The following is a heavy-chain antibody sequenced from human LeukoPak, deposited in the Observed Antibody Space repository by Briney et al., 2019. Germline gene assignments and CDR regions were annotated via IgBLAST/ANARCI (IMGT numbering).Heavy chain of an antibody. CDR1: GFTFSSYS. CDR3: ARDLEYGTRSLFVL. V-gene: IGHV3-21*01. J-gene: IGHJ4*02. CDR2: ISSSSSYI. Sequence: GGSLRLSCAASGFTFSSYSMNWVRQAPGKGLEWVSSISSSSSYIYYADSVKGRFVISRDNAKNSLYLQMNSLRDEDTAVYYCARDLEYGTRSLFVLWGQGTLVTVSS. D-gene: IGHD1-1*01.